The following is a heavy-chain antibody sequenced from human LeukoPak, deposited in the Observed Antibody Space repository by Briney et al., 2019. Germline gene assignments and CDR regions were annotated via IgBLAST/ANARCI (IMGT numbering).Heavy chain of an antibody. V-gene: IGHV3-23*01. CDR1: GFTFSSYA. CDR3: AKAGSSGYLSYFDY. Sequence: GGSLRLSCAASGFTFSSYAMSWVRQAPGKGLEWVSAISGSGGSTYYADSVKGRFAISRDNSKNTLYLQMNSLRAEDTAVYYCAKAGSSGYLSYFDYWGQGTLVAVSS. CDR2: ISGSGGST. D-gene: IGHD3-22*01. J-gene: IGHJ4*02.